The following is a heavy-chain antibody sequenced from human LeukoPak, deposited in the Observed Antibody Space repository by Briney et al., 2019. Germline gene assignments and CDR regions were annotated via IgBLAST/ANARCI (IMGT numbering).Heavy chain of an antibody. J-gene: IGHJ4*02. D-gene: IGHD5-12*01. Sequence: GGSLRLSCAASGFTYISYGMHWVRQAPGKGLEWVSVISYDGSNKYYADSVKGRFTISRDNSKSTLYLEMNSLRAEDTAVYYCAKERWLGFFDYWGQGTLVTVSS. CDR1: GFTYISYG. CDR3: AKERWLGFFDY. CDR2: ISYDGSNK. V-gene: IGHV3-30*18.